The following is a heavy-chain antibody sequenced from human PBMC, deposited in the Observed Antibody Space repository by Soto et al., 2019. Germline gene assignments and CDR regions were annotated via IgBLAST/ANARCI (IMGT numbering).Heavy chain of an antibody. D-gene: IGHD5-18*01. CDR1: GYTFTSYA. CDR3: ARDSDGYCYGFLSHYYGMDV. J-gene: IGHJ6*02. CDR2: INAGNGNT. V-gene: IGHV1-3*01. Sequence: GASVKVSCKASGYTFTSYAMHWVRQAPGQRLEWMGWINAGNGNTKYSQKFQGRVTITRDTSASTAYMELSSLRSEDTAVYYCARDSDGYCYGFLSHYYGMDVWGQGTTVTVSS.